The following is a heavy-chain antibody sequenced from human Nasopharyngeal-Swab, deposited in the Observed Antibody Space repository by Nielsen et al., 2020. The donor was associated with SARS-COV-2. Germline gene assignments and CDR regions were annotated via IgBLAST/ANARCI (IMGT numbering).Heavy chain of an antibody. D-gene: IGHD3-10*01. CDR3: ARDRLRLRDYITMVRGVVPYGMDV. CDR1: GYTFTSYY. J-gene: IGHJ6*02. Sequence: ASVKVSCKASGYTFTSYYMHLVRQAPAQGLEWMGIINPSGGSTSYAQKFQGRVTMTRDTSTSTVYMELSSLRSEDTAVYYCARDRLRLRDYITMVRGVVPYGMDVWGQGTTVTASS. V-gene: IGHV1-46*01. CDR2: INPSGGST.